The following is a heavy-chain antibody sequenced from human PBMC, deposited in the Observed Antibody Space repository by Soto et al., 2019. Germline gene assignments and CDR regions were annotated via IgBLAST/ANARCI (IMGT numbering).Heavy chain of an antibody. Sequence: PGGSLRLSCSASGFTFSSYAMHWVRQAPGKGLEYVSAISSNGGSTYYADSVKGRFTISRDNSKNTLYLQMSSLRAEDTAVYYCVKAILGYCSGGSCYSFQHWGQGTLVTVSS. J-gene: IGHJ1*01. V-gene: IGHV3-64D*06. CDR2: ISSNGGST. CDR1: GFTFSSYA. CDR3: VKAILGYCSGGSCYSFQH. D-gene: IGHD2-15*01.